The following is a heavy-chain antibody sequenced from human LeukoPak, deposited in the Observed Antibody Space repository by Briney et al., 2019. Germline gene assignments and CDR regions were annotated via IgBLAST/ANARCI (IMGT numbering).Heavy chain of an antibody. D-gene: IGHD6-13*01. CDR3: ARYPAAAATFDY. J-gene: IGHJ4*02. V-gene: IGHV4-39*01. Sequence: SETLSLTCTVSGGSISSSSYYWGWIRQPPGQGLEWIGSIYYSGSTYYNPSLKSRVTISVDTSKNQFSLKLSSVTAADTAVYYCARYPAAAATFDYWGQGTLVTVSS. CDR2: IYYSGST. CDR1: GGSISSSSYY.